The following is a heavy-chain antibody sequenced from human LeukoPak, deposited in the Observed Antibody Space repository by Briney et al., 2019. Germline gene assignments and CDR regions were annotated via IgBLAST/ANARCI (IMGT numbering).Heavy chain of an antibody. Sequence: PGGSLRLSCAASGFTFSSYGMHWVRQAPGKGLEWVAVIWYDGSSKYYADSVKGRFTISRDNSKNTLYLQMNSLRAEDTAVYYCARDRLDGYNPLDYWGQGTLVTVSS. CDR3: ARDRLDGYNPLDY. J-gene: IGHJ4*02. CDR2: IWYDGSSK. D-gene: IGHD5-24*01. V-gene: IGHV3-33*01. CDR1: GFTFSSYG.